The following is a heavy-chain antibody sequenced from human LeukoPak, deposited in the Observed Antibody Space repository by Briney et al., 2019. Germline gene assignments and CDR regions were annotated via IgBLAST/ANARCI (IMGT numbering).Heavy chain of an antibody. D-gene: IGHD3-22*01. CDR2: IRFDGSDK. V-gene: IGHV3-30*02. CDR3: TKDSTYHYDSSAYYLFDY. Sequence: PGGSLRLSCAASGFSFSSYGMHWVRQAPGKGLEWVAFIRFDGSDKYYADSVKGRFTISKDTSKNTLILQLNSLRPEDTAAYFCTKDSTYHYDSSAYYLFDYWGQGTLVTVSS. J-gene: IGHJ4*02. CDR1: GFSFSSYG.